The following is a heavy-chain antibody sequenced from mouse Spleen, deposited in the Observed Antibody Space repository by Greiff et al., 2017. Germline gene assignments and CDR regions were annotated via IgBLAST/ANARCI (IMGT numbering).Heavy chain of an antibody. D-gene: IGHD2-4*01. J-gene: IGHJ3*01. V-gene: IGHV5-9*04. CDR2: ISSGGGNT. CDR1: GFTFSSYT. CDR3: ARGDYDEEAWFAY. Sequence: DVKLVESGGGLVKPGGSLKLSCAASGFTFSSYTMSWVRQTPAKRLEWVATISSGGGNTYYPDSVKGRFTISRDNARNTLYLQMSSLRSEDTAMYYCARGDYDEEAWFAYWGQGTLVTVSA.